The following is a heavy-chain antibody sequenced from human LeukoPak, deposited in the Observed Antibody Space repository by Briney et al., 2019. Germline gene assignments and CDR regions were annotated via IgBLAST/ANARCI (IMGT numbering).Heavy chain of an antibody. CDR3: ARGHRGPKSKPYFDYMDV. D-gene: IGHD3-10*01. J-gene: IGHJ6*03. CDR1: GYTFTGYY. V-gene: IGHV1-8*03. Sequence: ASVKVSCKASGYTFTGYYMHWVRQAPGQGLEWMGWMNPNSGNTSYAQKFQGRVTITRTTSISTAYMELSSLRSEDTAVYYCARGHRGPKSKPYFDYMDVWGKGTTVTVSS. CDR2: MNPNSGNT.